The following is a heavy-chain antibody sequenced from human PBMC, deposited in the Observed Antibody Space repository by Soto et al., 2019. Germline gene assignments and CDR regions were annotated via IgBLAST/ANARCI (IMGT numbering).Heavy chain of an antibody. Sequence: EASVKISCKGSGYSFTSYWIGWVRQMPGKGLEWMGIIYPGDSDTRYSPSFQGQVTISADKSISTAYLQWSSLKASDTAMYYCARLRAVAAYYFDYWGQGTLVTVSS. V-gene: IGHV5-51*01. J-gene: IGHJ4*02. CDR1: GYSFTSYW. CDR2: IYPGDSDT. D-gene: IGHD6-19*01. CDR3: ARLRAVAAYYFDY.